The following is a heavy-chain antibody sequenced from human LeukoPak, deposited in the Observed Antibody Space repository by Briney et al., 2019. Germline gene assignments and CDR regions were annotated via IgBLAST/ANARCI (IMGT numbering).Heavy chain of an antibody. D-gene: IGHD3-10*01. J-gene: IGHJ5*02. CDR3: ARGGSGSYYNVYHWFDP. V-gene: IGHV4-39*07. CDR2: IYYSGST. Sequence: SETLSLTCTVSGGSISSSSYYWGWIRQPPGKGLEWIGSIYYSGSTYYNPSLKSRVTISVDTSKNQFSLKLSSVTAADTAVYYCARGGSGSYYNVYHWFDPWGQGTLVTVSS. CDR1: GGSISSSSYY.